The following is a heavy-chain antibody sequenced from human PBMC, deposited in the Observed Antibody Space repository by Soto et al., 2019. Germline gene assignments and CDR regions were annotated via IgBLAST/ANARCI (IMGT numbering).Heavy chain of an antibody. V-gene: IGHV3-15*07. CDR1: SVSNAW. CDR2: MKSRPDGGTT. Sequence: SVSNAWMNWVRQAPGKGLEWVGRMKSRPDGGTTDYAAPVKGRFTISRDDSKSTLYLQMNRLKTEDTAVYYCTTFPGVWLRFDPWGQGTLVTVSS. CDR3: TTFPGVWLRFDP. J-gene: IGHJ5*02. D-gene: IGHD5-12*01.